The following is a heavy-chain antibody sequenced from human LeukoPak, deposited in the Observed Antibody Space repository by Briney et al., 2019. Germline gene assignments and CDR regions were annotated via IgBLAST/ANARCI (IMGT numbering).Heavy chain of an antibody. Sequence: GGSLRLSCAASGLIVGDTHMTWVRQAPGKGLEWVSLVYSGITTHYADSVKGRFSISRDHSNNILYLQMNSLRPEDTAVYYCARLQGYSLGYQYFYYMDVWGTGTTVTVSS. CDR3: ARLQGYSLGYQYFYYMDV. J-gene: IGHJ6*03. V-gene: IGHV3-53*01. CDR2: VYSGITT. CDR1: GLIVGDTH. D-gene: IGHD5-18*01.